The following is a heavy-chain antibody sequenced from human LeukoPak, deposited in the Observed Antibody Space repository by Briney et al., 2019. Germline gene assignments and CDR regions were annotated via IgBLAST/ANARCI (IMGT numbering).Heavy chain of an antibody. D-gene: IGHD2-8*01. CDR1: GYTFTSSA. V-gene: IGHV1-18*01. J-gene: IGHJ6*03. Sequence: APVKVSCKPSGYTFTSSAISWVRQAPGQGLEGMGWISAYNGNTNYAPKHQGRVTMTTDTSTSTAYMELRSLRSDDTAVYYCARDPGYCTNGVCYLAQNYYYYYYMDVWGKGTTVTVSS. CDR2: ISAYNGNT. CDR3: ARDPGYCTNGVCYLAQNYYYYYYMDV.